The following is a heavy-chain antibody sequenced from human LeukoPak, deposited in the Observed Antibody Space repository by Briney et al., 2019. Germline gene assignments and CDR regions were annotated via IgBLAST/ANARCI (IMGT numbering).Heavy chain of an antibody. CDR2: IYDSGST. D-gene: IGHD6-13*01. Sequence: SETLSLTCTVSGGSISSYYWNWIRQPPGKGLEWIGYIYDSGSTNYNPSLKSRVTISVDTSKNQFSLKLSSVTAADTAVYYCAREASSSWYYMDVWGQGTTVTVSS. J-gene: IGHJ6*02. CDR1: GGSISSYY. V-gene: IGHV4-59*12. CDR3: AREASSSWYYMDV.